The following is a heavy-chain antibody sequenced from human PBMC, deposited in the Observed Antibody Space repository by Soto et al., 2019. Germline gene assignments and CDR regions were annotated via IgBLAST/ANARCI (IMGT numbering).Heavy chain of an antibody. J-gene: IGHJ6*02. V-gene: IGHV3-30-3*01. D-gene: IGHD2-2*01. CDR3: ARDRGDIVVVPAGYGMDV. Sequence: GGSLRLSCAASGFTFSSYAMHWVRQAPGKGLEWVAVISYDGSNKYYADSVKGRFTISRDNSKNTLYLQMNSLRAEDTAVYYCARDRGDIVVVPAGYGMDVWGQGTTVTVSS. CDR2: ISYDGSNK. CDR1: GFTFSSYA.